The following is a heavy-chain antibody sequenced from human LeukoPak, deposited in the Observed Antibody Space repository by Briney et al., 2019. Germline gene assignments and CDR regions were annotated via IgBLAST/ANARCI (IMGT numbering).Heavy chain of an antibody. CDR3: AKIERLRYYYGSGSQSVDY. J-gene: IGHJ4*02. Sequence: GGSLRLSCAASGFTFSSYAMHWVRQAPGKGLEYVSAISSNGGSTYYANSVKGRFTISRDNSKNTLYLQMNSLRAEDTAVYYCAKIERLRYYYGSGSQSVDYWGQGTLVTVSS. CDR2: ISSNGGST. CDR1: GFTFSSYA. D-gene: IGHD3-10*01. V-gene: IGHV3-64*01.